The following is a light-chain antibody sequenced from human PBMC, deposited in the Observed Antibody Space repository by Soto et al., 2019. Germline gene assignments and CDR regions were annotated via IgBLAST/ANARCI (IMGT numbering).Light chain of an antibody. CDR3: QQYKNCPPLT. CDR1: QSVSSN. V-gene: IGKV3-15*01. CDR2: GAF. J-gene: IGKJ4*02. Sequence: EIVMTQSPATLSVSPGERVTLSCRASQSVSSNFAWYQQKPGQALRLLIYGAFTRATGIPARFSVSGSGTEFTLTISCLQSEDLAVYYCQQYKNCPPLTFGGGTKVEIK.